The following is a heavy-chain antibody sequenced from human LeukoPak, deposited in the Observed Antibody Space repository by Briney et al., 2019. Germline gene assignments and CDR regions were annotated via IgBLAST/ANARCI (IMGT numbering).Heavy chain of an antibody. V-gene: IGHV3-11*06. Sequence: PGGSLRLSCAASGFTFCDYYMSWIRQAPGRGLEWVSYISGSSSYTYYSDSVKGRFTISRDNARNSLYLQMNSLRAEDTAVYYCASEAAPYLLGDYWGQGTLVTVSS. D-gene: IGHD6-6*01. CDR3: ASEAAPYLLGDY. CDR2: ISGSSSYT. CDR1: GFTFCDYY. J-gene: IGHJ4*02.